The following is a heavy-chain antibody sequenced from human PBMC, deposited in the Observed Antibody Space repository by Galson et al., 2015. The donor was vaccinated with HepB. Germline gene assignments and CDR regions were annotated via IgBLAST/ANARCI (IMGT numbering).Heavy chain of an antibody. CDR2: ISYDGSNK. Sequence: SLRLSCAASGFSFNIYGMHWVRQAPGKGLEWVAVISYDGSNKHYADSVKGRFTISRDNSKNTLYLQMNSLRAEDTAVYYCAKVRGYYDSSGYYEGDYWGQGTLVTVSS. J-gene: IGHJ4*02. CDR1: GFSFNIYG. D-gene: IGHD3-22*01. V-gene: IGHV3-30*18. CDR3: AKVRGYYDSSGYYEGDY.